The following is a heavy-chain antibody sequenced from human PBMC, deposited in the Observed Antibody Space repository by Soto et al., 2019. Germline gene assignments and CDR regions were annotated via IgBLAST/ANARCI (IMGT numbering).Heavy chain of an antibody. CDR1: GGTFSSYT. CDR2: IIPILGIA. CDR3: ARSDGPRYYDFWSGYPPSMDV. V-gene: IGHV1-69*02. J-gene: IGHJ6*03. D-gene: IGHD3-3*01. Sequence: GASVKVSCKASGGTFSSYTISWVRQAPGQGLEWMGRIIPILGIANYAQKFQGRVTITADKSTSTAYMELSSLRSEDTAVYYCARSDGPRYYDFWSGYPPSMDVWGKGTTVTVSS.